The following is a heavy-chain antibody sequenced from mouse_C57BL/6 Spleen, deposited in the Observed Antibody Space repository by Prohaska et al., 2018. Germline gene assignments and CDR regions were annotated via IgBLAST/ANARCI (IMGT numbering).Heavy chain of an antibody. Sequence: EVTLEESGVGLVQPGGPMKLSCVASGFTFSNYWMNWFRQSPEKGLEWVAQIRLKDDKYERNDAESVKVRFTISRDDTKSSVYLKMINLRAEDTRIYYSTAPAGSSDSWLQGITLTMCS. CDR3: TAPAGSSDS. CDR1: GFTFSNYW. CDR2: IRLKDDKYER. V-gene: IGHV6-3*01. D-gene: IGHD1-3*01. J-gene: IGHJ2*01.